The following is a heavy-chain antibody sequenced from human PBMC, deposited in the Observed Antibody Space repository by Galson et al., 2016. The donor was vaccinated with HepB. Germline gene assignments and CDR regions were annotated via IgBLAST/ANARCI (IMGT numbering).Heavy chain of an antibody. CDR2: ISAGADRS. J-gene: IGHJ2*01. V-gene: IGHV3-23*01. D-gene: IGHD2-21*02. CDR3: AKDWGYCGGDCPVHFDL. CDR1: GFTFSHFA. Sequence: SLRLSCAASGFTFSHFAMSWVRQAPGKGLEWFSAISAGADRSYYADSVKGRFTISRDNSKNTLYLQMNSLRTEDTAVYYCAKDWGYCGGDCPVHFDLWGRGTLVTVSS.